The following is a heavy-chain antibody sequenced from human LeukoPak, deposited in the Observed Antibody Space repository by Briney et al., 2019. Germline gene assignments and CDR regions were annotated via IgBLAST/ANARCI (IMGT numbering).Heavy chain of an antibody. Sequence: KPSETLSLTCSVSGGSIRSYYWSWIRQPPGKGLGWVGYLYYSGRNNFSPSLKGRVTLSLDTFQNQFFLELSSVADADTAVYYCARAPYYDILAGAPYGGMDVWGKGSTVTVSS. J-gene: IGHJ6*04. CDR1: GGSIRSYY. D-gene: IGHD3-9*01. V-gene: IGHV4-59*01. CDR3: ARAPYYDILAGAPYGGMDV. CDR2: LYYSGRN.